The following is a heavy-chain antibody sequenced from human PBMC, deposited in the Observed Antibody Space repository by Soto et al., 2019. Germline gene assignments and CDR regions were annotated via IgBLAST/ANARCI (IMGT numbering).Heavy chain of an antibody. D-gene: IGHD5-18*01. J-gene: IGHJ6*02. CDR3: ACIFSGGYGYGFYYYGMDV. Sequence: PSQTMSLTCTPSGSTITIYNWNCLHQPPGKALEWIGYVYNSGSTNYNPSLKSRVTISVDTSKNQFSLKVNSVTAADTAVYYCACIFSGGYGYGFYYYGMDVWGQGTTVT. CDR1: GSTITIYN. CDR2: VYNSGST. V-gene: IGHV4-59*01.